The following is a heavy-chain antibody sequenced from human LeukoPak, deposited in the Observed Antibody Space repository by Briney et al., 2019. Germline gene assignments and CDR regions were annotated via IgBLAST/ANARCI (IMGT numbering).Heavy chain of an antibody. Sequence: ASVKVSCKASGYTFTSYDINWVRQATGQGLEWMGWMNPNSGGTNYAQKFQGRVTMTRDTSISTAYMELSRLRSDDTAVYYCARVFMIVVVEFDYWGKETRVTVSS. J-gene: IGHJ4*02. CDR2: MNPNSGGT. D-gene: IGHD3-22*01. V-gene: IGHV1-2*02. CDR1: GYTFTSYD. CDR3: ARVFMIVVVEFDY.